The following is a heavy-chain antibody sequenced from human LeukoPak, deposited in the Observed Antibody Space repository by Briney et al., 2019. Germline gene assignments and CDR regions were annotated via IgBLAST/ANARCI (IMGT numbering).Heavy chain of an antibody. Sequence: PSETLSLTCAVYGGSFSGYYWSWIRQPPGKGLEWIGEINHSGSTNYNPSLKSRVTISVDTSKNQFSLKLSSVTAADTAVYYCATRPYYYGSGSYLADWGQGTLVTVSS. D-gene: IGHD3-10*01. CDR3: ATRPYYYGSGSYLAD. V-gene: IGHV4-34*01. CDR1: GGSFSGYY. J-gene: IGHJ4*02. CDR2: INHSGST.